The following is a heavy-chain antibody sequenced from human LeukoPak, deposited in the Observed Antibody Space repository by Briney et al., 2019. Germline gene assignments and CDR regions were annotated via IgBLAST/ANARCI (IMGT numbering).Heavy chain of an antibody. D-gene: IGHD3-10*01. CDR3: ARPRWFGESEDAFDI. J-gene: IGHJ3*02. CDR1: GYTLTELS. V-gene: IGHV1-24*01. CDR2: FDPEDGET. Sequence: ASVKVSCKVSGYTLTELSMHWVRQAPGKGLEWMGGFDPEDGETIYAQKFQGRVTMTEDTSTDTAYMELSRLRSDDTAVYYCARPRWFGESEDAFDIWGQGTMVTVSS.